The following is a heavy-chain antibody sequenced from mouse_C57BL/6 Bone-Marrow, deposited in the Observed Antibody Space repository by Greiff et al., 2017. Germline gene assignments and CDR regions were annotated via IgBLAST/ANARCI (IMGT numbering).Heavy chain of an antibody. CDR1: GFSLSTSGMG. CDR2: IWWDDDK. D-gene: IGHD1-1*01. V-gene: IGHV8-8*01. J-gene: IGHJ2*01. Sequence: QVTLKVSGPGILQPSQTLSLTCSFSGFSLSTSGMGVGWTRQPPGKGLVWLAHIWWDDDKYYNPAMKSRLTISEDTSKNQVFLKIANVATADTATYYCARINYYDSSHYFDYWGQGTTLTVSS. CDR3: ARINYYDSSHYFDY.